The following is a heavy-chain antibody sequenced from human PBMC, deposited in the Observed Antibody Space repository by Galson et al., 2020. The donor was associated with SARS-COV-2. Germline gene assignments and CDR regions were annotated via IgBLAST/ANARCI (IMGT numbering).Heavy chain of an antibody. Sequence: GGSLRLSCAASGFTFSGSAMHWVRQASGKGLEWVGRIRSKANSYATAYAASVKGRFTISRDDSKNTAYLQMNSLKTEDTAVYYCTRQGGYSYGYENRGIDYWGQGTLVTVSS. V-gene: IGHV3-73*01. J-gene: IGHJ4*02. CDR3: TRQGGYSYGYENRGIDY. D-gene: IGHD5-18*01. CDR1: GFTFSGSA. CDR2: IRSKANSYAT.